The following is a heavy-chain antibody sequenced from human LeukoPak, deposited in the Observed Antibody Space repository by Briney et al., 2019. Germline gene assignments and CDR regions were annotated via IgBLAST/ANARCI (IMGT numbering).Heavy chain of an antibody. Sequence: GGSLRLSCAASGFTFDDYGMSWVRQAPGKGLEWVSGINWNGGSTGYADSVKGRFTISRDNAKNSLYLQMNSLRAEDTALYYCARAVEWLLWATYFDYWGQGTLVTVSS. V-gene: IGHV3-20*04. CDR3: ARAVEWLLWATYFDY. D-gene: IGHD3-3*01. J-gene: IGHJ4*02. CDR1: GFTFDDYG. CDR2: INWNGGST.